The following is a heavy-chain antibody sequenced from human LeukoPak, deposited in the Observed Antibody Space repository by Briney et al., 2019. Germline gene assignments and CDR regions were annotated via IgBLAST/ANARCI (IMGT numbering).Heavy chain of an antibody. D-gene: IGHD1-26*01. V-gene: IGHV3-7*01. Sequence: PGGSLRLSCAASGFTFSSYWMSWVRQAPGKGLEWVANIKQDGSEKYYVDSVKGRFTISRDNAKNSLYLQMNSLRAEDTAVYYCARGKSGSYYRSTFDYWGQGTLVTVSS. CDR3: ARGKSGSYYRSTFDY. CDR2: IKQDGSEK. CDR1: GFTFSSYW. J-gene: IGHJ4*02.